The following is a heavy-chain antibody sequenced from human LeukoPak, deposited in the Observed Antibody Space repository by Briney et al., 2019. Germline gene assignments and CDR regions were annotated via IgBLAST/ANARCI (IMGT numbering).Heavy chain of an antibody. J-gene: IGHJ2*01. CDR3: ARPKGGTGYSSGWSLDWYFDL. V-gene: IGHV3-21*01. CDR2: ISSSSSYI. Sequence: GGSLRLSCAASGFTFSSYSMNWVRQAPGKGLEWVSSISSSSSYIYYADSVKGRFTISRDNAKNSLYLQMNSLRAEDTAVYYCARPKGGTGYSSGWSLDWYFDLWVRGTQVTVSS. D-gene: IGHD6-19*01. CDR1: GFTFSSYS.